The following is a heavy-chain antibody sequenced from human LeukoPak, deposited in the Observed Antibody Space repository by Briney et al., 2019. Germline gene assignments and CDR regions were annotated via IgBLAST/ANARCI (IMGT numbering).Heavy chain of an antibody. CDR1: GGSCDDYY. J-gene: IGHJ5*02. CDR2: VHPHGIL. Sequence: SETLSLTCAVYGGSCDDYYCSWIRQPPGKGLEWIGEVHPHGILYYNSSLLSRVTISIDTSKTQFSLRLTSVTASDTAFYYCARGRDRSEAGDLWGQGSLVTVSS. V-gene: IGHV4-34*01. CDR3: ARGRDRSEAGDL. D-gene: IGHD5-24*01.